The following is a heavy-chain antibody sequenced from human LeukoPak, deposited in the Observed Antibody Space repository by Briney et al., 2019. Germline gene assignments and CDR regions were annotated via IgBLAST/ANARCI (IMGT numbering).Heavy chain of an antibody. Sequence: GGSLGLSRAASGFTLSNHWMTWVRQVPGRGPEWVANVNRDGSETYYLDSVKGRFTVSKDNAKNSLYLQMNSLRAEDTALYHCARNNGMDVWGQGTTVIVSS. CDR2: VNRDGSET. CDR1: GFTLSNHW. CDR3: ARNNGMDV. V-gene: IGHV3-7*03. J-gene: IGHJ6*02.